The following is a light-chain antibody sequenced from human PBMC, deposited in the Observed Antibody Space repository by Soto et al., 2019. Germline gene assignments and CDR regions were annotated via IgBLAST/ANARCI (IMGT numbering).Light chain of an antibody. CDR2: DVT. CDR1: SSDVGGYNY. CDR3: TSYTTSSPYLV. V-gene: IGLV2-14*03. J-gene: IGLJ3*02. Sequence: QSVLTQPASVSGSPGQSITISCTGTSSDVGGYNYVSWYQHHPGKAPKLMIYDVTNRPSGVSNRFSGSTSGNTASLTISGLQAEDEADYYCTSYTTSSPYLVFGGGTQLTVL.